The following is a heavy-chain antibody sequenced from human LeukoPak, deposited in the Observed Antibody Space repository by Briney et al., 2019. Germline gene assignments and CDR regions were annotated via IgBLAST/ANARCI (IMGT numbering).Heavy chain of an antibody. D-gene: IGHD3-22*01. V-gene: IGHV3-48*01. CDR3: ARGAYYYED. Sequence: PGGSLRLSCAASGFTFSSHSMNWVRQAPGKGLEWVSYISSSSSTIHYADSVKGRFTISRDNAKNSLYLQMNSLRAEDTAVYYCARGAYYYEDWGQGTLVTISS. J-gene: IGHJ4*02. CDR2: ISSSSSTI. CDR1: GFTFSSHS.